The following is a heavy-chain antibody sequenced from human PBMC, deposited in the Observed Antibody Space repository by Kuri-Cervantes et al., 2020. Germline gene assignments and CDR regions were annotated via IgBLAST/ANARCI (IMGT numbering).Heavy chain of an antibody. J-gene: IGHJ4*02. Sequence: GESLKISCKISGYMFTTYWIGWVRQTPGKGLEWMGIIYPGDSDTRYSPSFQGQVTISADKSISTAYLQWSSLKASDTAMYYCARPNGSGGCDYWGQGTLVTVSS. CDR2: IYPGDSDT. CDR1: GYMFTTYW. D-gene: IGHD2-15*01. V-gene: IGHV5-51*01. CDR3: ARPNGSGGCDY.